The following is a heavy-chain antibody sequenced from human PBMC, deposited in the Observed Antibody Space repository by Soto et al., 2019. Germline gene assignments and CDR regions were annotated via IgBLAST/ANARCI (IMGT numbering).Heavy chain of an antibody. V-gene: IGHV1-69*02. J-gene: IGHJ3*02. D-gene: IGHD2-15*01. CDR2: IIPIVGIA. Sequence: QVQLVQSGAEVKKPGSSVKVSCQAAGGTFNTYSINWVRQAPGQGLEWMGRIIPIVGIAKYAQKFQGRVAITADKSTGTAYMMEVNSLRPEDTAMYYCARAMVVGATGAFDSWGQGTMVTVSS. CDR1: GGTFNTYS. CDR3: ARAMVVGATGAFDS.